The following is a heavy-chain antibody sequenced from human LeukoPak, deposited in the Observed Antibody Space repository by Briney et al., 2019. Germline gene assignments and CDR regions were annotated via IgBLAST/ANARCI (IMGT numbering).Heavy chain of an antibody. Sequence: GGSLRLSCAASGFTVSSNYMSWVRQAPGKGLEWVSAISGSGGSTYYADSVKGRFTISRDNSKNTLYLQMNSLRAEDTAVYYCAKAYQGEGYWGQGTLVTVSS. V-gene: IGHV3-23*01. CDR2: ISGSGGST. D-gene: IGHD2-2*01. J-gene: IGHJ4*02. CDR3: AKAYQGEGY. CDR1: GFTVSSNY.